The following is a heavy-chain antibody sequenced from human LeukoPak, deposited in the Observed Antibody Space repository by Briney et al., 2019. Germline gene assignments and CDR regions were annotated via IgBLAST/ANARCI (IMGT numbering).Heavy chain of an antibody. CDR3: AKRGDSWSHKYFDY. V-gene: IGHV3-30*18. Sequence: GGSLRLSCAASGFSFSSYGMHWVRQAPGKGLEWVAFISYDGTNKYYADSVKGRFTISRDSSKNTVYLQMDSLRAEDTAVYYCAKRGDSWSHKYFDYWGQGTLVTVSS. CDR1: GFSFSSYG. J-gene: IGHJ4*02. CDR2: ISYDGTNK. D-gene: IGHD1-26*01.